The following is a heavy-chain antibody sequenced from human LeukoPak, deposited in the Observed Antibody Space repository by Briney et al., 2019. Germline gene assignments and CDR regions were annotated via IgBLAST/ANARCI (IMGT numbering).Heavy chain of an antibody. CDR2: ISYDGSKK. CDR3: ARDYCSGGSCYLFDY. V-gene: IGHV3-30-3*01. CDR1: GFTFSNFA. J-gene: IGHJ4*02. Sequence: GGSLRLSCAASGFTFSNFAMHWGRQAPGKGLEWVAVISYDGSKKYYADSVKGRFTISRDNSKNTLYLQMNSLRAEDTAVYYCARDYCSGGSCYLFDYWGQGTLVTVSS. D-gene: IGHD2-15*01.